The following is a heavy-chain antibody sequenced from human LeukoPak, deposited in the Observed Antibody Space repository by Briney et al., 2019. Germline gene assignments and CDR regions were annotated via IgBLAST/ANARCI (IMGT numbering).Heavy chain of an antibody. CDR1: GFNFSTYS. Sequence: GGSLRLSCAASGFNFSTYSMNWVRQAPGKGLEWVAVISYDGSNKYYADSVKGRFTISRDNSKNTLYLQMNSLRAEDTAVYYCARQLLVLIAFDIWGQGTMVTVSS. J-gene: IGHJ3*02. CDR2: ISYDGSNK. V-gene: IGHV3-30*03. CDR3: ARQLLVLIAFDI. D-gene: IGHD1-26*01.